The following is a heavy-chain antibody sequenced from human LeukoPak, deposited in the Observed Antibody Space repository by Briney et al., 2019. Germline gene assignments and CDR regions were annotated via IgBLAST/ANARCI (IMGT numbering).Heavy chain of an antibody. Sequence: GRSLRPSCAASGFTFSSYAMHWVRQAPGKGLEWVAVISYDGSNKYYADSVKGRFTISRDNSKNTLYLQMNSLRAEDTAVYYCARDSMVRGVIYHFDYWGQGTLVTVSS. J-gene: IGHJ4*02. D-gene: IGHD3-10*01. CDR2: ISYDGSNK. CDR3: ARDSMVRGVIYHFDY. CDR1: GFTFSSYA. V-gene: IGHV3-30*04.